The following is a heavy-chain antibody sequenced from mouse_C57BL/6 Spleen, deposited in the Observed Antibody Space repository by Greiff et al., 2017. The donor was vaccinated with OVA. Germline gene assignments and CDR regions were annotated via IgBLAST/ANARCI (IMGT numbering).Heavy chain of an antibody. V-gene: IGHV1-72*01. J-gene: IGHJ2*01. D-gene: IGHD1-1*01. CDR1: GYTFTSYW. CDR2: FDPNSGGT. CDR3: ARDGDYDGSRPIYPYYFDY. Sequence: VQLQQPGAELVKPGASVKLSCKASGYTFTSYWMHWVKQRPGRGLEWIGRFDPNSGGTKYNEKFKSKATLTVDKPSSTAYMQLSSLTSEDSAVYYCARDGDYDGSRPIYPYYFDYWGQGTTLTVAS.